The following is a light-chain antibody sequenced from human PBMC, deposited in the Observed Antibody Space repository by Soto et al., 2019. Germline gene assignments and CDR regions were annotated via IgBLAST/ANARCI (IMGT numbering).Light chain of an antibody. V-gene: IGLV1-40*01. Sequence: QSVLTQPPSVSGAPGQRVTISCTGSSSNIGADYDVHWYHQVPGTAPKLLIYGNNNRPSGVPDRFSASKSGTSASLAITGLQAEDEADYYCQSYDNSLSGSWVFGGGTKLTVL. J-gene: IGLJ3*02. CDR3: QSYDNSLSGSWV. CDR1: SSNIGADYD. CDR2: GNN.